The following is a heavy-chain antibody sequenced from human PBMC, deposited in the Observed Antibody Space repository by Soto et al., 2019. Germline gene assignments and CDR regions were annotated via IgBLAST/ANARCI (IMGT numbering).Heavy chain of an antibody. V-gene: IGHV1-2*04. CDR3: ARAARLRFLEWHYYYYYGLDV. CDR2: INPNSGGT. D-gene: IGHD3-3*01. Sequence: GASVKVSCKASGYTFTGYYIHWVRQAPGQGLEWMGWINPNSGGTNYAQKFQGWVTMTRDTSISTAYMELSRLRSDDTAVYYCARAARLRFLEWHYYYYYGLDVWGQGTTVTVSS. CDR1: GYTFTGYY. J-gene: IGHJ6*02.